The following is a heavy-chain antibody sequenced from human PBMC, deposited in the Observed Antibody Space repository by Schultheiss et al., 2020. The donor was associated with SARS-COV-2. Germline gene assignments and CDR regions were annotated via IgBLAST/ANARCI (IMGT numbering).Heavy chain of an antibody. J-gene: IGHJ3*02. CDR3: ATISRWLVWGDDAFDI. CDR1: GYTFTSYG. Sequence: SVKVSCKASGYTFTSYGISWVRQAPGQGLEWMGGIIPIFGTANYAQKFQGRVTITADESTSTAYMELSSLRSEDTAVYYCATISRWLVWGDDAFDIWGQGTMVTVSS. CDR2: IIPIFGTA. D-gene: IGHD3-10*01. V-gene: IGHV1-69*13.